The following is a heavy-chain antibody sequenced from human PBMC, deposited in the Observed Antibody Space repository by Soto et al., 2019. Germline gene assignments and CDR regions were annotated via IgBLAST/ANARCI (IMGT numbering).Heavy chain of an antibody. Sequence: PGESLKISCRTSGYSFPTYWIPWVRQRPGKGLEWMGAVFPGDSDTKYSPSFQGHVTIAADRAIGTAFLQWSSLNASDTAMYYCARGLNWHYIMKWLDTWGQGTLVTVSS. V-gene: IGHV5-51*01. J-gene: IGHJ5*02. D-gene: IGHD3-16*01. CDR1: GYSFPTYW. CDR2: VFPGDSDT. CDR3: ARGLNWHYIMKWLDT.